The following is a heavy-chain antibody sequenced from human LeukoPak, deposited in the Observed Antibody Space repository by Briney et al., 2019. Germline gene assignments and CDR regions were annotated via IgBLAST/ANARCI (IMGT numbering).Heavy chain of an antibody. CDR1: GYTFTSYD. CDR3: AIVVAARLGTIDP. J-gene: IGHJ5*02. Sequence: ASVKVSCMASGYTFTSYDINWVRQATGQGLEWMGWMNPNSGNTGYAQKFQGRVTMTRNTSISTAYMELSSLRAEDTAVYYCAIVVAARLGTIDPWGQGTLVTISS. D-gene: IGHD6-6*01. V-gene: IGHV1-8*01. CDR2: MNPNSGNT.